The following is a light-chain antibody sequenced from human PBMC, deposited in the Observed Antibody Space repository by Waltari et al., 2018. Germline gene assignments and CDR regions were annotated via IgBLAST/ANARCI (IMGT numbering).Light chain of an antibody. V-gene: IGLV1-51*01. CDR3: GTWDSSLSDVV. Sequence: QSVLTQPPSVSAAPGQKVTISCPGSNSNIGNKDVSWYQQFPGTAPKPLIYDNDKRPSGIPDRFSGSKSGTSATLGITGLQTGDEADYYCGTWDSSLSDVVFGGGTKLTVL. J-gene: IGLJ2*01. CDR1: NSNIGNKD. CDR2: DND.